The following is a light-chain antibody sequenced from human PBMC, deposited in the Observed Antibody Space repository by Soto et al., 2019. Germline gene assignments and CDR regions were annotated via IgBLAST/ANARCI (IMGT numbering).Light chain of an antibody. CDR1: QSIGSS. J-gene: IGKJ1*01. Sequence: DIQMTQSPSTLSASVGDRVTITCRASQSIGSSLAWYQQKPGKAPNLLISDASSLESGVPSRFSGSESGTEFTLTISSLQPDDIATYYCQQYTENSGTFGQGTKVDIK. V-gene: IGKV1-5*01. CDR2: DAS. CDR3: QQYTENSGT.